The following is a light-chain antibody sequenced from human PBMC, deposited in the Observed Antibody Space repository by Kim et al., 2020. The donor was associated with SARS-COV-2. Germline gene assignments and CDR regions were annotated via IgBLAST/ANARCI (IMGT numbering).Light chain of an antibody. V-gene: IGKV1-39*01. CDR3: QQNYSTPLHS. J-gene: IGKJ2*03. Sequence: ASVRDKSTNTCRAKQDIGTYLNWYQHKPGKTPQLLIYAASSLRRWVPSRFSGSGSGTEFSLTIRSLQPDDFATYYCQQNYSTPLHSFGQGTKLEI. CDR2: AAS. CDR1: QDIGTY.